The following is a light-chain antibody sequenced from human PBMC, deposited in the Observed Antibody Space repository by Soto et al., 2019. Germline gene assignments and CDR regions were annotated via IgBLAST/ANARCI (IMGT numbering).Light chain of an antibody. CDR1: SSNIGAGYA. V-gene: IGLV1-40*01. Sequence: QSVLTKPPSVSGAPGQRVTISCTGSSSNIGAGYAVHWYQQFPGIAPKLLIYDNTNRPSGVPDRFSGSKSGTSASLAITGLQAEDEADYYCQSYDSSLSGSVFGGGTKLTVL. CDR2: DNT. J-gene: IGLJ2*01. CDR3: QSYDSSLSGSV.